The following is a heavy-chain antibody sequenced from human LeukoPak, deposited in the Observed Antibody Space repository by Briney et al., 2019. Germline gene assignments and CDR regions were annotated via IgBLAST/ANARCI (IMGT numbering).Heavy chain of an antibody. V-gene: IGHV3-15*01. CDR1: VFTFSDAW. Sequence: GGSLRLSCVASVFTFSDAWVNWVRQAPGKGLEWVGRIKRKADGGPTDYAAPVKGRFTISRDDSKDTLYLQMNSLKTEDTAMYYCTTNDAFDIWGQGTMVTVSS. CDR3: TTNDAFDI. J-gene: IGHJ3*02. CDR2: IKRKADGGPT.